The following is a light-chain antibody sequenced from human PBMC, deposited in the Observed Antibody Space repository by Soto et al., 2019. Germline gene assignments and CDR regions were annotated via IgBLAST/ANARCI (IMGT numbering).Light chain of an antibody. CDR1: QNINIW. V-gene: IGKV1-5*03. Sequence: DIQMTQSPSTLSASVGDRGTITCRATQNINIWLAWYQQKPGKAPKLLIYKASSLESGVPSRFSGSGSGTEFTLTISSLQPDDIATYYCQQYDTYGTFGQGTKVEIK. CDR2: KAS. CDR3: QQYDTYGT. J-gene: IGKJ1*01.